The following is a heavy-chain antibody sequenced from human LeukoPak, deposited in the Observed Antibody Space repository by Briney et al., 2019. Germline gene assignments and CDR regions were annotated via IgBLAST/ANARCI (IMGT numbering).Heavy chain of an antibody. CDR1: GFTFSSYG. V-gene: IGHV3-33*01. CDR2: IWYDGSNK. D-gene: IGHD2-2*01. J-gene: IGHJ6*02. CDR3: AREEVPAASYYYYGMDV. Sequence: PGRSLRLSCAAPGFTFSSYGMHWVRQAPGKGLEWVAVIWYDGSNKYYADSVKGRFTISRDNSKNTLYLQMNSLRAEDTAVYYCAREEVPAASYYYYGMDVWGQGTTVTVSS.